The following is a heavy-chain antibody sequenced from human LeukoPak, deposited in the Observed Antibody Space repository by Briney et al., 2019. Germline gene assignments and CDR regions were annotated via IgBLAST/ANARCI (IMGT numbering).Heavy chain of an antibody. Sequence: GESLKISCKGFGYSFTSYWIGWVRQMPGKGLEWMGIIHPGVSDTRYSPSFQGQVIISADKSISTAYLQWSSLKASDSAMYYCARHVTNDVYTAMEWGQGTLVTVSS. J-gene: IGHJ4*02. CDR1: GYSFTSYW. V-gene: IGHV5-51*01. CDR3: ARHVTNDVYTAME. D-gene: IGHD5-18*01. CDR2: IHPGVSDT.